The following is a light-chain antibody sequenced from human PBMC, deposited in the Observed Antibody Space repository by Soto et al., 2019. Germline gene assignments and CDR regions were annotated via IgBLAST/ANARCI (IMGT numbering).Light chain of an antibody. J-gene: IGLJ2*01. CDR2: DVS. V-gene: IGLV2-11*01. CDR1: SSDLGGYNY. CDR3: CSYAGSYSWV. Sequence: QSVLTQPRSVSGSPGQSVTISCTGTSSDLGGYNYVSWYQQHPGKAPKLMIYDVSKRPSGVPDRVSGSKSGNTASLTISGLQAEDEADYYCCSYAGSYSWVFGGGTKVTVL.